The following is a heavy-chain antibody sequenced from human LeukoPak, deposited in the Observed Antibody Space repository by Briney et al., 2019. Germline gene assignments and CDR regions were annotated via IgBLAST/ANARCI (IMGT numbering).Heavy chain of an antibody. D-gene: IGHD1-14*01. CDR3: ARVSGRNHDAFDI. Sequence: PSQTLSLTCTVSGGSISSGTYYWSWIRQSAGKGLEWIGHIYISGSTNYNPSLRSRVTISVDTSKNQFSLKLSSVTAADTAVYYCARVSGRNHDAFDIWGQGTMVTVSS. CDR2: IYISGST. V-gene: IGHV4-61*09. J-gene: IGHJ3*02. CDR1: GGSISSGTYY.